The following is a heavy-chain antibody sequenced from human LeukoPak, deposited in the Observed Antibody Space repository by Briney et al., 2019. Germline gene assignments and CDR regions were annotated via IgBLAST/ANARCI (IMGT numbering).Heavy chain of an antibody. Sequence: GGSLRLSCAASGFIFSNFWMYWVRQAPGKGLEWVATIKPGGSATYYVDSVKGRFTISRDNAENSLYLQVNGLRAEDTAVYYCARDGDGGYTADYWGQGTLVTVSS. CDR1: GFIFSNFW. CDR2: IKPGGSAT. J-gene: IGHJ4*02. CDR3: ARDGDGGYTADY. V-gene: IGHV3-7*05. D-gene: IGHD5-24*01.